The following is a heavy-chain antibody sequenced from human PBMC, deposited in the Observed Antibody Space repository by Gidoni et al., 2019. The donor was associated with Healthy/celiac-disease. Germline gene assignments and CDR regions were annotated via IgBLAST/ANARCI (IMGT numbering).Heavy chain of an antibody. CDR3: SATPPATRPHYFDY. J-gene: IGHJ4*02. CDR1: GGSISSSSYY. V-gene: IGHV4-39*01. Sequence: QLQLQESGPGLVKPSETLSLTCTVSGGSISSSSYYWGWIRQPPGKGLEWIGSIYYSGSTYYNPSLKSRVTISVDTSKNQFSLKLSSVTAADTAVYYCSATPPATRPHYFDYWGQGTLVTVSS. CDR2: IYYSGST. D-gene: IGHD5-12*01.